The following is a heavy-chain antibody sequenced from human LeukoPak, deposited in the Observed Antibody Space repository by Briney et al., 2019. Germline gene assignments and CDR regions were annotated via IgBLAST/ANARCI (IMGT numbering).Heavy chain of an antibody. CDR3: AKDRPNFHENSGHYYRRDGDS. D-gene: IGHD3-22*01. Sequence: GGSLRLSCQASGFTFYMYAMSWVRQAPGKGLEWVASMCGTAGCTFYPDSVKGRFTISRDNSKNVLYLQMNSLTAEDTAIYYCAKDRPNFHENSGHYYRRDGDSWGQGTLVTVSS. CDR1: GFTFYMYA. J-gene: IGHJ5*01. CDR2: MCGTAGCT. V-gene: IGHV3-23*01.